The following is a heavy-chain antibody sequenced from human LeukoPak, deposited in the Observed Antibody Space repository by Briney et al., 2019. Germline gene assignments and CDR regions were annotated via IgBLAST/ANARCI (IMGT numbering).Heavy chain of an antibody. CDR2: IKQDRSEK. Sequence: GGSLRLSCAASGFTFTNYWMSWVRQAPGKGLELVANIKQDRSEKYYVDSVKGRFTISRDNSKNTLYLQMNSLRTEDTAVYYCARGSQYNILTGFIVGAMDDFDYWGQGTLVTVSS. V-gene: IGHV3-7*01. J-gene: IGHJ4*02. CDR3: ARGSQYNILTGFIVGAMDDFDY. D-gene: IGHD3-9*01. CDR1: GFTFTNYW.